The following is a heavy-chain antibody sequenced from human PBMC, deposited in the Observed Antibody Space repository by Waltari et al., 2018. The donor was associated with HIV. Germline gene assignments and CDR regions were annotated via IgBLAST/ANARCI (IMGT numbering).Heavy chain of an antibody. Sequence: EVQLVESGGGLVRPGGSLRLSCLASGFTFSAYEMNWVRQAPGKGLEWLSYCINRCQTLYYTAPTKCRFTVSRNPATRSFYVYMSGPTAADTAVYLCVIGGAAFVTGGRQVVQPGPWGQGTLVTVS. CDR1: GFTFSAYE. D-gene: IGHD6-6*01. CDR3: VIGGAAFVTGGRQVVQPGP. J-gene: IGHJ5*02. CDR2: CINRCQTL. V-gene: IGHV3-48*03.